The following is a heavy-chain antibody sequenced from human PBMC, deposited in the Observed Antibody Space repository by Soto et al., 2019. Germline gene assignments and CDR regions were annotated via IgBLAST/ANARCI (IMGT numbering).Heavy chain of an antibody. CDR3: ARGLVIRPYYYHGMDV. CDR1: GGSISSGDYF. Sequence: QVQLQESGPGLVKPSQTLSLTCTVSGGSISSGDYFWSWIRQSPGKGLEWIGYISSIGSTYYNPSLKIRVSVSRDTSKNQFSLKLSSVTTTDTAVYYCARGLVIRPYYYHGMDVW. V-gene: IGHV4-30-4*01. D-gene: IGHD3-9*01. J-gene: IGHJ6*01. CDR2: ISSIGST.